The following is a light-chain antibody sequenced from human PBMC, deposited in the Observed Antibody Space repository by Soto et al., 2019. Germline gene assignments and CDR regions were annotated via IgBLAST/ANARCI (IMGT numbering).Light chain of an antibody. V-gene: IGKV3-20*01. CDR2: GTS. CDR3: QQYYYIPRT. Sequence: EIVLTQSPGTLSLSPGERATLSCRASQSVDSNYFAWYQQKPGQAPRLLIYGTSYRATGIPDRFSGSGSGTDFTLTISILEPEDFAVYYCQQYYYIPRTFGRGTKVEI. J-gene: IGKJ1*01. CDR1: QSVDSNY.